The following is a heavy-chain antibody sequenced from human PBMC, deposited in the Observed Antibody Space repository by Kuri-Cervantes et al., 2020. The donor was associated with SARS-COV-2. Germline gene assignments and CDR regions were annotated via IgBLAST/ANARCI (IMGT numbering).Heavy chain of an antibody. V-gene: IGHV4-39*01. D-gene: IGHD6-6*01. CDR3: ARSYLGWSSSSAV. CDR1: GGSISSGDYY. J-gene: IGHJ4*02. CDR2: IYYSGST. Sequence: SETLSLTCTVSGGSISSGDYYWSWIRQPPGKGLEWIGSIYYSGSTYYNPSLKSRVTISVDTSKNQFSLKLSSVTAADTAVYYCARSYLGWSSSSAVWGQGTLVTVSS.